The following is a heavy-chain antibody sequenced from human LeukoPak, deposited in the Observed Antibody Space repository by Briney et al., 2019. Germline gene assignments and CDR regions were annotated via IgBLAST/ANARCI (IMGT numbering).Heavy chain of an antibody. D-gene: IGHD3-22*01. CDR2: IKSKTDGGTT. Sequence: PGGSLRLSCAASGFTFSNARMSWVRQAPGKGLEWVGRIKSKTDGGTTDYAAPVKGRFTIPRDDSKNTLYLQMNSLKTEDTAVYYCTTGATYYYDSSGYRWDYWGQGTLVTVSS. CDR1: GFTFSNAR. J-gene: IGHJ4*02. CDR3: TTGATYYYDSSGYRWDY. V-gene: IGHV3-15*01.